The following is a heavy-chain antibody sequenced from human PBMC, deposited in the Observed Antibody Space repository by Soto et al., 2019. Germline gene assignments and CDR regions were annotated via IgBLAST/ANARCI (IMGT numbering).Heavy chain of an antibody. Sequence: ASVKVSCKASGYTFTSYAMHWVRQAPGQRLEWMGWINAGIGDTQYSQDFQGRVTITRDTSASTAYMELSSLRSEDTAVYYCAPLTETTDSKYSQHGGRGPRVPFP. CDR3: APLTETTDSKYSQH. J-gene: IGHJ1*01. D-gene: IGHD4-4*01. CDR2: INAGIGDT. V-gene: IGHV1-3*01. CDR1: GYTFTSYA.